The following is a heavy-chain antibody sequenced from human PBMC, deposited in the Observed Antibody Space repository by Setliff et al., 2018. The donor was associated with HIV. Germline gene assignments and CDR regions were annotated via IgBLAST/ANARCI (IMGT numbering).Heavy chain of an antibody. CDR3: ARELFGSGWYADS. D-gene: IGHD6-19*01. CDR2: VYLSGST. J-gene: IGHJ4*02. CDR1: SDSIRAYF. V-gene: IGHV4-4*07. Sequence: PSETLSLTCTVSSDSIRAYFWTWVRQPAGKGLEWIGHVYLSGSTNYNTPLESRVTMSVDTSKNQFSLKLSSVTAADTAVYYCARELFGSGWYADSWGQGTLVTVSS.